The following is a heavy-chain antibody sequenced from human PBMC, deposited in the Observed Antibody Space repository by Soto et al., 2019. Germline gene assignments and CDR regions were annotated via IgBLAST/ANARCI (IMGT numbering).Heavy chain of an antibody. J-gene: IGHJ5*02. CDR2: IHAGNGDT. V-gene: IGHV1-3*01. CDR3: ARVPRYTSDIVEVPAVMFDDWFVP. D-gene: IGHD2-2*01. CDR1: GYTFSSYA. Sequence: QVQLVQSGAEVKKPGASVKVSCKASGYTFSSYAVQWVRQAPGQSLEWIGWIHAGNGDTKYSQKFHGRVTLTRDTSTNTHYMDLSSLRSEDTAVYYCARVPRYTSDIVEVPAVMFDDWFVPWGQGTLVTVSS.